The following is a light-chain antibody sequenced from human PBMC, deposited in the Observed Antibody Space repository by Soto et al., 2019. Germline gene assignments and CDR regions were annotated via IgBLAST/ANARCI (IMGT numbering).Light chain of an antibody. J-gene: IGKJ1*01. V-gene: IGKV1-8*01. CDR3: QQYYSYPRT. CDR2: AAS. CDR1: QGISSY. Sequence: AIRMTQSPSSLSASTGDRXTITCRASQGISSYLAWYQQKPGKAPKLLIYAASTLQSGVPSRFSGSGSGTDFTLTISCLQSEDFATYYCQQYYSYPRTFGQGTKVDIK.